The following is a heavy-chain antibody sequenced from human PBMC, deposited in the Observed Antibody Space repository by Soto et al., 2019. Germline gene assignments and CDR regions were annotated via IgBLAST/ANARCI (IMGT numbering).Heavy chain of an antibody. V-gene: IGHV1-69*13. Sequence: SVKVSFKASGGTFSSYAISWLRQAPGQGLEWMGGIIPIFGTANYAQKFQGRVTITADESTSTAYMELSSLRSEDTAVYYCARDRPYSSSWYGDYWGQGTLVTVSS. CDR3: ARDRPYSSSWYGDY. CDR1: GGTFSSYA. D-gene: IGHD6-13*01. CDR2: IIPIFGTA. J-gene: IGHJ4*02.